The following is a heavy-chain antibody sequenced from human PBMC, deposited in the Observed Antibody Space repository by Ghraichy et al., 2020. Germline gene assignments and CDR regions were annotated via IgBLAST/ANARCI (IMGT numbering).Heavy chain of an antibody. CDR3: AKVALPRLRFLEWSGLNYYYYGMDV. J-gene: IGHJ6*02. CDR2: ISGSGGST. V-gene: IGHV3-23*01. Sequence: GGSLRLSCAASGFTFSSYAMSWVRQAPGKGLEWVSAISGSGGSTYYADSVKGRFTISRDNSKNTLYLQMNSLRAEDTAVYYCAKVALPRLRFLEWSGLNYYYYGMDVWGQGTTVTVSS. D-gene: IGHD3-3*01. CDR1: GFTFSSYA.